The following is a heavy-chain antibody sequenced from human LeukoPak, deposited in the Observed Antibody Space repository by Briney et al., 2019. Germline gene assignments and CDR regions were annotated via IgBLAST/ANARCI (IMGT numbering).Heavy chain of an antibody. CDR2: INHSGST. Sequence: SETLSLTCAVYGGSFSGYYWSWIRQPPGKGLEWIGEINHSGSTNYNPSLKSRVTISVDTSKNQFSLKLSSVTAADTAVYYCARSYYYDSSGYYQPHDYWGQGTLVTVSS. V-gene: IGHV4-34*01. CDR1: GGSFSGYY. D-gene: IGHD3-22*01. J-gene: IGHJ4*02. CDR3: ARSYYYDSSGYYQPHDY.